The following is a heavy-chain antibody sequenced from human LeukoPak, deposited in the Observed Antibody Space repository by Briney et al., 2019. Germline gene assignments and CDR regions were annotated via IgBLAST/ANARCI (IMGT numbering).Heavy chain of an antibody. V-gene: IGHV4-59*01. CDR3: ARLISEAIFGVVTSSYYGMDV. CDR1: GGSISSYY. J-gene: IGHJ6*02. Sequence: PSETLSLTCTVSGGSISSYYWSWIRQPPGKGLEWIGYIYYSGSTNYNPSLKSRVTISVDTSKNQFSLKLSSVTAADTAVYYCARLISEAIFGVVTSSYYGMDVWGQGTTVTVSS. D-gene: IGHD3-3*01. CDR2: IYYSGST.